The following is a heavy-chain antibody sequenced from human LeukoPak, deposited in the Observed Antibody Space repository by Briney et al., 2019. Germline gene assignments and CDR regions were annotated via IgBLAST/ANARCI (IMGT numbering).Heavy chain of an antibody. V-gene: IGHV1-2*02. CDR2: INPNSGGT. J-gene: IGHJ6*03. CDR1: GYIFTDYY. D-gene: IGHD6-19*01. Sequence: ASVKVSCKASGYIFTDYYMYWVRQAPGQGPEWMGWINPNSGGTNYAQKFQGRVTMTRDTSISTAYMELSRLRSDDTAVYYCARAQQWLSRSRTYYYYYMDVWGKGTTVTVSS. CDR3: ARAQQWLSRSRTYYYYYMDV.